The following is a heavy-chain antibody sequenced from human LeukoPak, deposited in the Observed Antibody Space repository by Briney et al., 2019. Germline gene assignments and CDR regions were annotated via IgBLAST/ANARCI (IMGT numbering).Heavy chain of an antibody. CDR2: MNPNSGNT. D-gene: IGHD6-13*01. J-gene: IGHJ4*02. CDR3: ARDLIAAAGN. CDR1: GYSFTSYD. V-gene: IGHV1-8*01. Sequence: GASVNVSCKASGYSFTSYDINWVRQASGQGLEGMGWMNPNSGNTGYAQKFQGRVTMTRNTSISTAYMELSSLRSEDTAVYYCARDLIAAAGNWGQGTLVTVSS.